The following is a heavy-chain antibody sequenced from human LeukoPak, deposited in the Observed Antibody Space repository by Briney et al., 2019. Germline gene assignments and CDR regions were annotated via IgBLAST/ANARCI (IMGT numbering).Heavy chain of an antibody. V-gene: IGHV1-2*02. D-gene: IGHD2-2*01. J-gene: IGHJ3*02. CDR1: AYTFTGYY. CDR2: INPNSGGT. Sequence: ASVKVSCKASAYTFTGYYMHWVRQAPGQGLEWMGWINPNSGGTNYAQKFQGRVTMTRDTSISTAYMELSRLRSDDTAVYYCARVLVPNHAFDIWGQGTMVTVSS. CDR3: ARVLVPNHAFDI.